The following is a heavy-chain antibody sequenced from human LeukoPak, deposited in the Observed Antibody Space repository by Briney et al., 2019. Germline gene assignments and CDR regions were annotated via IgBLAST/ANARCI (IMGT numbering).Heavy chain of an antibody. D-gene: IGHD2-2*01. V-gene: IGHV1-18*01. CDR3: ARVRDIVVVPAAFFDY. Sequence: GASVNVSCKASGYTFTSYGISWVRQAPGQGLEWMGWISAYNGNTNYAQKLQGRVTMTTDTSTSTAYMELRSLRSDDTAVYYCARVRDIVVVPAAFFDYWGQGTLVTVSS. CDR1: GYTFTSYG. CDR2: ISAYNGNT. J-gene: IGHJ4*02.